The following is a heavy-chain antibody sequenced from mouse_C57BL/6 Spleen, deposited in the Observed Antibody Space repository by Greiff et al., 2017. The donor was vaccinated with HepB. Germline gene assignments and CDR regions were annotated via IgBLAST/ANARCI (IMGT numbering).Heavy chain of an antibody. CDR2: IDPETGGT. CDR1: GYTFTDYE. D-gene: IGHD6-5*01. V-gene: IGHV1-15*01. J-gene: IGHJ2*01. CDR3: TRPYFPGGDY. Sequence: VKLQQSGAELVRPGASVTLSCKASGYTFTDYEMHWVKQTPVHGLEWIGAIDPETGGTAYNQKFKGKAILTADKSSSTAYMELRSLTSEDSAVYYCTRPYFPGGDYWGQGTTLTVSS.